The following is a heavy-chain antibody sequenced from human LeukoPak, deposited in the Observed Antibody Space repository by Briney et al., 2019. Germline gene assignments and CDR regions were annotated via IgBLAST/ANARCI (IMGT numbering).Heavy chain of an antibody. CDR3: ARDHYSRNDY. CDR1: GFAFNTYS. Sequence: GGSLRLSCAASGFAFNTYSMNWVRQAPGKRLEWLSYISSSSSPIYYADSVKGRFTISRDNAKNSLYLQMNSLRDEDTAVYYCARDHYSRNDYWGQGTLVTVSS. J-gene: IGHJ4*02. CDR2: ISSSSSPI. V-gene: IGHV3-48*02. D-gene: IGHD6-13*01.